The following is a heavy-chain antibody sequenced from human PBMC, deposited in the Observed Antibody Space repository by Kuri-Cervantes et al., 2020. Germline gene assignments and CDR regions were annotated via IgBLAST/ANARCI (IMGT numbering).Heavy chain of an antibody. CDR2: INWNGGST. D-gene: IGHD3-10*01. J-gene: IGHJ6*02. Sequence: GGSLRLSCAASGFTFDDYGMSWVRQAPGKGLEWVSGINWNGGSTGYADSVKGRFTISRDNSKNTLYLQMNSLRAEDTAVYYCARWGGGYYYYGMDVWGQGTTVTVSS. CDR3: ARWGGGYYYYGMDV. V-gene: IGHV3-20*04. CDR1: GFTFDDYG.